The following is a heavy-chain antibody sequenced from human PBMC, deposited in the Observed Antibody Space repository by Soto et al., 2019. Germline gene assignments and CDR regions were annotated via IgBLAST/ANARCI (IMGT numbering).Heavy chain of an antibody. CDR2: ISYDGSNK. Sequence: GGSLRLSCAASGFTFSSYAMHWVRQAPGKGLEWVAVISYDGSNKYYADSVKGRFTISRDNSKNTLYLQMNSLRAEDTAVYYCAKCYSSIFSRSSSSYIDIHSRGQGPTVTV. D-gene: IGHD6-19*01. CDR1: GFTFSSYA. CDR3: AKCYSSIFSRSSSSYIDIHS. V-gene: IGHV3-30-3*01. J-gene: IGHJ5*01.